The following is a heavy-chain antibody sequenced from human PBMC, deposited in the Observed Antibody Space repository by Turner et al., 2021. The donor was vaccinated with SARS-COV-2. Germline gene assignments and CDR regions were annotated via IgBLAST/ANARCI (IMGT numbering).Heavy chain of an antibody. Sequence: EEQLVESGGGWVQPGGSLRLSCPASGFTFSNWMHWVRQAPGKGREWVANIKQDGSEKYFVDSVKGRFTISRDNAKNSLYLQMNSLRAEDTAVYYCARDPNSGASLWGQGILVTVSS. CDR2: IKQDGSEK. CDR3: ARDPNSGASL. V-gene: IGHV3-7*04. D-gene: IGHD2-15*01. J-gene: IGHJ4*02. CDR1: GFTFSNW.